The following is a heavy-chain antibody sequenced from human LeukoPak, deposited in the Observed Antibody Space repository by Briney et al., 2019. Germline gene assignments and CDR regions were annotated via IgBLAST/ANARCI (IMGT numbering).Heavy chain of an antibody. CDR3: ARRRAEGGSNGHYNWCFP. J-gene: IGHJ5*02. CDR2: IYFSGTT. V-gene: IGHV4-59*08. CDR1: GDSINAYY. D-gene: IGHD6-13*01. Sequence: SETLSFPCTVSGDSINAYYWGWIRQPPGKGLEWIGYIYFSGTTKYNPSLESRVTISVDTSKNQFSLKLSSVTAADTAVYYCARRRAEGGSNGHYNWCFPWGQGILVTVSS.